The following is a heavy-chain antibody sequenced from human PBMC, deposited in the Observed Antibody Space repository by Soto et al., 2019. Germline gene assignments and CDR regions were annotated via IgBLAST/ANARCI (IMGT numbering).Heavy chain of an antibody. J-gene: IGHJ6*02. CDR1: GFTFSSYA. D-gene: IGHD6-13*01. CDR3: VEDVWAGIAAAVAYYYGMDV. Sequence: GGSLRLSCSASGFTFSSYAMHWVRQAPGEGLEYVSAISSNGGSTYYADSVKGRFTISRDNSKNTLYLQMSSLRAEDTAVYYYVEDVWAGIAAAVAYYYGMDVWGQGTTVTVS. CDR2: ISSNGGST. V-gene: IGHV3-64D*06.